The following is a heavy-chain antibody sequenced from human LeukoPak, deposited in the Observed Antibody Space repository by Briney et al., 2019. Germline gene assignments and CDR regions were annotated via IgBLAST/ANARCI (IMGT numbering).Heavy chain of an antibody. CDR2: IYYSGST. Sequence: PSETLSLTCTVSGGSIRSYYWSWIRQPPGKGLEWIGYIYYSGSTNYNPSLKSRVSISVDTSKNQFSLKLSSVTAADTAVYYCARTGSTVTMLYPFDHWGQGTLVSVSS. CDR1: GGSIRSYY. J-gene: IGHJ4*02. V-gene: IGHV4-59*01. CDR3: ARTGSTVTMLYPFDH. D-gene: IGHD4-17*01.